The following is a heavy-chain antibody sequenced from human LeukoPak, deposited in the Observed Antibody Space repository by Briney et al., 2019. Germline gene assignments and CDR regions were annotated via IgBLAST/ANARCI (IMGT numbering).Heavy chain of an antibody. CDR1: GGSFSGYY. CDR3: ARGGNRFYGDYGFHAFDI. J-gene: IGHJ3*02. CDR2: INHSGST. V-gene: IGHV4-34*01. D-gene: IGHD4-17*01. Sequence: PSETLSLTCAVYGGSFSGYYWSWIRQPPGKGLEWIGEINHSGSTNYNPSLKSRVTISVDTSKNQFSLKLSSVTAADTAVYYCARGGNRFYGDYGFHAFDIWGQGRKVTVSS.